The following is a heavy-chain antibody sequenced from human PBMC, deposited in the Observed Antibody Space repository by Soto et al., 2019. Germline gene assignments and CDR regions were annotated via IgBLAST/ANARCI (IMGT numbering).Heavy chain of an antibody. D-gene: IGHD3-22*01. CDR3: AREGPVVVDDAFDI. Sequence: QLQLQESGPGLVKPSETLSLTCTVSGGSISSSSYYWGWIRQPPGKGLEWIGSIYYSGSTYYNPSLKSRVTISVDTSKNQFSLKLNSVTAADTAVYYCAREGPVVVDDAFDIWGRGTMVTVSS. J-gene: IGHJ3*02. CDR2: IYYSGST. V-gene: IGHV4-39*02. CDR1: GGSISSSSYY.